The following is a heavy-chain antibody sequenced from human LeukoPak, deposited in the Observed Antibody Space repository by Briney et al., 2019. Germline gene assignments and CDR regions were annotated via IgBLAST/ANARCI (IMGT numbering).Heavy chain of an antibody. J-gene: IGHJ4*02. V-gene: IGHV5-51*01. CDR1: GYSFTSYW. CDR3: ARFGDSSGYSFDY. D-gene: IGHD3-22*01. Sequence: GESLKISCRGSGYSFTSYWIGWVRQMPGKGLEWMGIIYPGDSDTRYSPSFQGQVTISADKSISTAYLQWSSLKVSDTAMYYCARFGDSSGYSFDYWGQGTLVTVSS. CDR2: IYPGDSDT.